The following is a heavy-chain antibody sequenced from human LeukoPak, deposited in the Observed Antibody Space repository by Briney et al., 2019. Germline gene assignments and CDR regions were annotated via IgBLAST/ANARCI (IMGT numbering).Heavy chain of an antibody. CDR3: AKVRDLDTVLGRFDN. CDR2: ISGNGGRT. Sequence: PGGSLRLSCAASGFTFSSYAMSWVRQAPGKGLEWVSVISGNGGRTYYADSVKGRFTISRDNSKNTLYLQMNSLRAEDTAVYYCAKVRDLDTVLGRFDNWGQGTLVTVPT. D-gene: IGHD5-18*01. V-gene: IGHV3-23*01. J-gene: IGHJ5*02. CDR1: GFTFSSYA.